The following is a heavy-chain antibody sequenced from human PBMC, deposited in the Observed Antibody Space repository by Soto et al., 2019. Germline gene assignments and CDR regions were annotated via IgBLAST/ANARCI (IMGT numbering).Heavy chain of an antibody. Sequence: QVQLVQSGAEVKKPGSSVKVSCKASGGTFSSYAISWVRQAPGQGLEWMGGIIPIFGTANYAQKFQGRVTITSDEASSTAYMELSSLRSEDTAVYYCADTLCYWSRTSYPVFFQHWGQGTLVNVSS. J-gene: IGHJ1*01. CDR2: IIPIFGTA. CDR3: ADTLCYWSRTSYPVFFQH. CDR1: GGTFSSYA. V-gene: IGHV1-69*01. D-gene: IGHD2-2*01.